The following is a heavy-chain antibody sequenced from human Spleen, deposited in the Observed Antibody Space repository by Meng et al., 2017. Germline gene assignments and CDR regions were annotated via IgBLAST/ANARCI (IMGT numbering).Heavy chain of an antibody. Sequence: QPQLQESGPGLVRPSEALSLTLCFSGGSVSTSGYYWGWIRQPPGKGLECIGCIGHSGFTYYTPSLKSRVTVSIDMSRNQFSLWLTSVTAADTAVYYCVRSSAWVRTGFDPWGQGTLVTVSS. CDR1: GGSVSTSGYY. CDR2: IGHSGFT. V-gene: IGHV4-39*01. D-gene: IGHD6-19*01. CDR3: VRSSAWVRTGFDP. J-gene: IGHJ5*02.